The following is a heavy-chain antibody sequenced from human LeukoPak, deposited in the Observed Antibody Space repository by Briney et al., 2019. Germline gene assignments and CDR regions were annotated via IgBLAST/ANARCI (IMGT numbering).Heavy chain of an antibody. J-gene: IGHJ3*02. Sequence: ASVKVSCKASGYTFTSYYMHWVRQAPGQGLEWMGIINPSGGSTSYAQKFQGRVTMTRDTSTSTVYMELSSLRSEDTAVYYCARRLLSGSNSWYGSAFDIWGQGTMVTVSS. V-gene: IGHV1-46*01. D-gene: IGHD6-13*01. CDR1: GYTFTSYY. CDR3: ARRLLSGSNSWYGSAFDI. CDR2: INPSGGST.